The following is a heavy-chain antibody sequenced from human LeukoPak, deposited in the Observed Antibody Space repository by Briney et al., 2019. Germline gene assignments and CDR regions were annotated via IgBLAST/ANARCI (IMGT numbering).Heavy chain of an antibody. J-gene: IGHJ4*02. V-gene: IGHV3-23*01. Sequence: PGGSLRLSCAVSGITLSNYGMSWVRQVPGKGLEWVAGISDRGGISNYADSVKGRFTISRDISKNTLYLQMNSLRAEDTAVYFCAKRGVVIRVILVGFHKEASYFDSWGQGAWSPSPQ. D-gene: IGHD3-22*01. CDR3: AKRGVVIRVILVGFHKEASYFDS. CDR1: GITLSNYG. CDR2: ISDRGGIS.